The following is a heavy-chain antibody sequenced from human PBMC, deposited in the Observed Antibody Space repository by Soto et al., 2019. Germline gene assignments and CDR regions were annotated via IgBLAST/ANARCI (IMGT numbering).Heavy chain of an antibody. CDR2: IDPSDSYT. J-gene: IGHJ6*02. V-gene: IGHV5-10-1*01. Sequence: PGESLKISCKGSGYSFTIYWISWVRQMPGKGLEWMGRIDPSDSYTNYSPSFQGHVTISADKSISTAYPQWSSLKASDTAMYYCASLAYYXFWSGYYTGYDYYGMDVWGPGTTVTVSS. D-gene: IGHD3-3*01. CDR1: GYSFTIYW. CDR3: ASLAYYXFWSGYYTGYDYYGMDV.